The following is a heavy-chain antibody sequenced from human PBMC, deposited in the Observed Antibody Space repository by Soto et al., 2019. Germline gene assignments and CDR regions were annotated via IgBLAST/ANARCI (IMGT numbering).Heavy chain of an antibody. CDR2: IYYSGST. Sequence: SETLSLTCTVSGGTISSYYWSWIRQPPGKGLEWIGYIYYSGSTNYNPSLKSRVTISVDTSKNQFSLKLSSVTAADTAVYYCARVEYSYGYLDYWGQGTLVTVSS. J-gene: IGHJ4*02. D-gene: IGHD5-18*01. CDR3: ARVEYSYGYLDY. V-gene: IGHV4-59*01. CDR1: GGTISSYY.